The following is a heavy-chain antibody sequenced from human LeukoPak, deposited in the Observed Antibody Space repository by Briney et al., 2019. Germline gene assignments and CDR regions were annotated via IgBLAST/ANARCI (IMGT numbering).Heavy chain of an antibody. J-gene: IGHJ3*02. Sequence: GSLRLSCAASGFTFSSYAMHWVRQAPGKGLEWVAVISYDGSNKYYADSVKGRFTISGDNSKNTLYLQMNSLRAEDTAVYYCASLGGGWLNDAFDIWGQGTMVTVSS. V-gene: IGHV3-30-3*01. D-gene: IGHD6-19*01. CDR1: GFTFSSYA. CDR3: ASLGGGWLNDAFDI. CDR2: ISYDGSNK.